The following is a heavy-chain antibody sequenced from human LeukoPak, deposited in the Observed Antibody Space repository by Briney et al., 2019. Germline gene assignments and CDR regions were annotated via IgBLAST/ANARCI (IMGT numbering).Heavy chain of an antibody. CDR2: INAGNGNT. D-gene: IGHD4/OR15-4a*01. V-gene: IGHV1-3*01. J-gene: IGHJ3*02. CDR3: ASGAVHDAFDI. CDR1: GYTFTIYA. Sequence: ASVKVSCKASGYTFTIYATHWVRQAPGQRLDWMGWINAGNGNTKYSQKFQGRVTITRDTSASTAYMELSSLRSEDTAVYYCASGAVHDAFDIWGQGTMVTVSS.